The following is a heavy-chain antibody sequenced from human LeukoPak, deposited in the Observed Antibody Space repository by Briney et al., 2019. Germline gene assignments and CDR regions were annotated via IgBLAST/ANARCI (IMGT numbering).Heavy chain of an antibody. Sequence: GESLKISCKGSGYTFTAYWIGWVRLMPGKGLEWMGIIYPGDSDTRYSPSFQGQVTISADKSISTAYLQWSSLKASDTAMYYCARPDYYDTSGYWAPGYWGQGTLVTVSS. V-gene: IGHV5-51*01. CDR1: GYTFTAYW. D-gene: IGHD3-22*01. CDR2: IYPGDSDT. CDR3: ARPDYYDTSGYWAPGY. J-gene: IGHJ4*02.